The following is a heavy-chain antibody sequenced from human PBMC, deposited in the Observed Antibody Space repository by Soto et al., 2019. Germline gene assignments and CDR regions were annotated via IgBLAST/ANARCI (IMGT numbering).Heavy chain of an antibody. V-gene: IGHV3-48*01. J-gene: IGHJ6*03. D-gene: IGHD2-2*01. CDR1: GFTFSSYS. CDR3: ARHRRYYYYYMDV. CDR2: ISSSSSNI. Sequence: GGSLRLSCAASGFTFSSYSMNWVRQAPGKGLEWVSYISSSSSNIYYADSVKGRFTISRDNAKNSLYLQMNSLRAEDTAVYYCARHRRYYYYYMDVWGKGTTVTVSS.